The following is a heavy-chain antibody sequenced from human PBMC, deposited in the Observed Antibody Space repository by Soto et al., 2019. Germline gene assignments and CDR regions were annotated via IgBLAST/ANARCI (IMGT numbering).Heavy chain of an antibody. CDR1: GFTFDDYA. Sequence: EVQLVESGGGLVQPGRSLRLSCAASGFTFDDYAMHWVRQAPGKGLEWVSGISWNSGSIGYADSVKGRFTISRDNAKNSLYLQMNSLRAEDTALYYCAKDIIPFEGFGELSCAFDIWGQGTMVTVSS. V-gene: IGHV3-9*01. CDR3: AKDIIPFEGFGELSCAFDI. CDR2: ISWNSGSI. D-gene: IGHD3-10*01. J-gene: IGHJ3*02.